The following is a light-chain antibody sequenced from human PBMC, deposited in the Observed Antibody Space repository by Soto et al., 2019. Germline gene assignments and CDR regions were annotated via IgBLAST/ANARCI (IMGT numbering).Light chain of an antibody. V-gene: IGKV1-6*01. CDR1: QGIRND. CDR2: AAS. J-gene: IGKJ4*01. Sequence: AIQMTQSPSSLSASVGDRVTITCRASQGIRNDLGWYQQKPGKAPNLLIYAASSLQSVVPSTFSGSGSGTDFTLTISRLQPEDFATYYCLQVYNYPLTFGGGNKVEIK. CDR3: LQVYNYPLT.